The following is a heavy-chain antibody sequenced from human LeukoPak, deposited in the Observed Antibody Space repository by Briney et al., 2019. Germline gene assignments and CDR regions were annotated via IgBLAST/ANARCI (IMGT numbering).Heavy chain of an antibody. CDR2: ISSNGGST. CDR3: ARATSAMIVVVILDY. J-gene: IGHJ4*02. D-gene: IGHD3-22*01. Sequence: GGSLRLSCAASGFTFSSYAMHWVRQAPGKGLEYVSAISSNGGSTYYANSVKGIFTISRDNSKNTLYLQMGSLRAEDMAVYYCARATSAMIVVVILDYWGQGTLVTVSS. V-gene: IGHV3-64*01. CDR1: GFTFSSYA.